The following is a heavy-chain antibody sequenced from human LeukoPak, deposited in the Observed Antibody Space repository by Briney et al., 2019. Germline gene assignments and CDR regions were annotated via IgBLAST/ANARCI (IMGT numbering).Heavy chain of an antibody. V-gene: IGHV4-4*07. CDR2: SSTSGST. CDR3: ARGRSITFGGVIGNDY. D-gene: IGHD3-16*02. Sequence: SETLSLTCTVSGDSISNYYWSWIRQPAGKGLEWLGRSSTSGSTNYNPSLKGRVTMSVDSSKNQFSLKLSFVTAADTAVYYCARGRSITFGGVIGNDYWGQGTLVTVSS. J-gene: IGHJ4*02. CDR1: GDSISNYY.